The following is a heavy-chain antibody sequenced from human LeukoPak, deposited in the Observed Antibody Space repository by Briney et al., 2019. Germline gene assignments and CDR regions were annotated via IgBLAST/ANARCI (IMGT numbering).Heavy chain of an antibody. CDR1: GYTFHSYD. CDR3: ARVAYDSSGYYCYYGMDV. CDR2: MNPNSGNT. V-gene: IGHV1-8*01. D-gene: IGHD3-22*01. Sequence: ASVTVSCMASGYTFHSYDINWVRQVTGQGLEWMGWMNPNSGNTGYAQKFQGRVTMTRNTSISTAYMELRSLRSEDTAVYYCARVAYDSSGYYCYYGMDVWGQGTMVTVSS. J-gene: IGHJ6*02.